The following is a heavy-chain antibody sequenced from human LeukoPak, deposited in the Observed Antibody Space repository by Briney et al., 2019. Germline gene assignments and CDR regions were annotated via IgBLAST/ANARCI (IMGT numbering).Heavy chain of an antibody. D-gene: IGHD3-3*01. Sequence: GRSLRLSCATSGFTFSTYGMHWVRQAPGKGLEWVAVIWYDGSNKYYADSVKGRFTISRDNSKNTLNLQMNSLRAEDTAVYYCATDRGWRTSGYYLYYFEYWGQGTLVTYSS. CDR2: IWYDGSNK. CDR1: GFTFSTYG. J-gene: IGHJ4*02. CDR3: ATDRGWRTSGYYLYYFEY. V-gene: IGHV3-33*01.